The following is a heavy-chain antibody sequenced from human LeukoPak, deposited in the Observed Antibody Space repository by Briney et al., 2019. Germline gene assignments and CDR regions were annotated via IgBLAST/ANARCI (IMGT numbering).Heavy chain of an antibody. CDR3: ARAGVYAYYYYYYMDV. J-gene: IGHJ6*03. Sequence: SVKVSCKASGGTFSSYAISWVRQAPGQGLEWMGGIIPIFGTANYAQKFQGRVTITTDESTSTAYMELSSLRSEDTAVYYCARAGVYAYYYYYYMDVWGKGTTVTVSS. V-gene: IGHV1-69*05. D-gene: IGHD2-8*01. CDR2: IIPIFGTA. CDR1: GGTFSSYA.